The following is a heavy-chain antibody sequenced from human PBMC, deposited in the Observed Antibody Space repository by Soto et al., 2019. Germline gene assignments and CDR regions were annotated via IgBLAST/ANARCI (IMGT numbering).Heavy chain of an antibody. CDR1: GYTFTSYG. Sequence: ASVKVSCKASGYTFTSYGISWVRQAPGQGIEWMGWISTYNSNTNYAQKPQGRVTMTTDTSTSTAYMELRSLRSDDTAVYYCAREGAINWENWFDPLGQGTLVTVSS. CDR2: ISTYNSNT. CDR3: AREGAINWENWFDP. V-gene: IGHV1-18*01. J-gene: IGHJ5*02. D-gene: IGHD2-2*02.